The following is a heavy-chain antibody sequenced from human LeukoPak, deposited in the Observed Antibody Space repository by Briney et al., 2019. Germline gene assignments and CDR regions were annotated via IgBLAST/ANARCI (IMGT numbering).Heavy chain of an antibody. CDR2: SYYSGST. CDR3: ASTRRDGYPFDY. V-gene: IGHV4-39*07. J-gene: IGHJ4*02. Sequence: SETLSLTCTVSGGSISSSSYYWGWIRQPPGTGLEWIGSSYYSGSTNYNPSLKSRVTVSVDTTKNQFSLRLSSVTAADTAVYYCASTRRDGYPFDYWGQGTLVTVSS. CDR1: GGSISSSSYY. D-gene: IGHD5-24*01.